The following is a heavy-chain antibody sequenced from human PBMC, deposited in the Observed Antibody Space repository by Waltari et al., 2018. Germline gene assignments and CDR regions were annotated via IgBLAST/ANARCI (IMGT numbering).Heavy chain of an antibody. V-gene: IGHV4-39*01. J-gene: IGHJ4*02. D-gene: IGHD1-26*01. CDR1: GGSISRSSYS. CDR2: IYYSGST. CDR3: ARHGRKGSIVRGPDS. Sequence: QLQLQGSGPGLVNPSETLSLTCTVPGGSISRSSYSWGWVRQPPGKGLEWFGTIYYSGSTYYNPSLQSRVTISVDTSKSQFSLKLSSVTAADTAVYYCARHGRKGSIVRGPDSWGQGTLVTVSS.